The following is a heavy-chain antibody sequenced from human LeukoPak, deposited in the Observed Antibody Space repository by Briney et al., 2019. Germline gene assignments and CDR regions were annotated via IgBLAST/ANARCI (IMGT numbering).Heavy chain of an antibody. D-gene: IGHD6-6*01. J-gene: IGHJ4*02. CDR1: GFTFSSYA. V-gene: IGHV3-23*01. CDR2: ISGSGGST. Sequence: GGSLRLSCAASGFTFSSYAMSWVRQAPGKGLEWVSAISGSGGSTYYADSVKGRFTISRDNSKNTLYLQMNSLRAEDTAVYYCAKVARGRIAARFPPLFSDYWGQGTLVTVS. CDR3: AKVARGRIAARFPPLFSDY.